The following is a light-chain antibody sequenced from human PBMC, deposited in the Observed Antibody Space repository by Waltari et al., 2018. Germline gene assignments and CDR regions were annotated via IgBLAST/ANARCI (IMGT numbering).Light chain of an antibody. J-gene: IGKJ4*02. CDR2: GTS. CDR3: EQYDGEVVT. Sequence: EIVLTQSPGTLSLSPGERATLSCRASQSVTSISLSWYQQKLGQAPRPLIYGTSSRATGSPDRVSGSGSGTDFTLTISRLEPEEVAVDYCEQYDGEVVTFGGGTKVEI. V-gene: IGKV3-20*01. CDR1: QSVTSIS.